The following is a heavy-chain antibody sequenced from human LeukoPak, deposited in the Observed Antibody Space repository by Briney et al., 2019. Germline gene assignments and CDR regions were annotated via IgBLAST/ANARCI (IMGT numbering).Heavy chain of an antibody. CDR3: ARGGGDWNDAYQNAFDI. D-gene: IGHD1-1*01. Sequence: SGTLSLTCAVYGGSFSGSYWSWIRQSPGKGLEWIGEISHSGSTTYNPSLKSRVTISIDTSKNQFSLKLSSVTAADTAVYYCARGGGDWNDAYQNAFDIWDQGTMGTVSS. CDR1: GGSFSGSY. CDR2: ISHSGST. J-gene: IGHJ3*02. V-gene: IGHV4-34*01.